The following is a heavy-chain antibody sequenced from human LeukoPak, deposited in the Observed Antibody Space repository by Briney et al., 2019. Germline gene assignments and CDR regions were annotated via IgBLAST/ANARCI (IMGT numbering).Heavy chain of an antibody. D-gene: IGHD3-10*01. Sequence: GGSPRLSCAASGFTFSSYSMNWVRQAPGKGLEWVSSISSSSSYIHYADSVKGRFTISRDNAKNSLHLQMKSLRAEDTAVYYCARGLLWFGESEPDGFDIWGQGTMVTVSS. CDR1: GFTFSSYS. CDR2: ISSSSSYI. CDR3: ARGLLWFGESEPDGFDI. V-gene: IGHV3-21*01. J-gene: IGHJ3*02.